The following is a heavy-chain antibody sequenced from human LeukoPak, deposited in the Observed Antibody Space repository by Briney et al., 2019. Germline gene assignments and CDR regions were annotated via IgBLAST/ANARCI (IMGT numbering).Heavy chain of an antibody. Sequence: GASVTVSCTPSGYTFTDYYLHWVRQAPGQGREWVGWIHPNTGATHHAQKFQGRLTMTRDTSISTVYMELTRLRSDDTAVYYCARDMGRYSGYDYDYWGQGTLVTASS. V-gene: IGHV1-2*02. CDR3: ARDMGRYSGYDYDY. J-gene: IGHJ4*02. CDR2: IHPNTGAT. D-gene: IGHD5-12*01. CDR1: GYTFTDYY.